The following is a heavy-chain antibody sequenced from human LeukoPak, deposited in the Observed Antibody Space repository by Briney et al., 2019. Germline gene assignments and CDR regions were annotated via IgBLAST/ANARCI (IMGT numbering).Heavy chain of an antibody. CDR2: INPSGGST. CDR3: ARDGSGTGYYYYYMDV. D-gene: IGHD3-10*01. CDR1: GYAFTNYY. V-gene: IGHV1-46*01. J-gene: IGHJ6*03. Sequence: ASVKVSCRASGYAFTNYYIHWVRQAPGQGLEWMGLINPSGGSTSYAHKFQGRVTITRDTSTSTVYMELSSLRSEDTACYYCARDGSGTGYYYYYMDVWGKGTTVTISS.